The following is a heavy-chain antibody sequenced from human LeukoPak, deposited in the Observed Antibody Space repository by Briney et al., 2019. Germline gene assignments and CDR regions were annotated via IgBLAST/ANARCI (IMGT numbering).Heavy chain of an antibody. Sequence: GGSLRLSCAASGFTSDDYAMHWVRQAPGKGLEWVSGISWNSGSIGYADSVKGRFTVSRDNAKNSLYLQMNSLRVEDTALYYCAKASAVADELFHYWGQGTLVTVSS. CDR3: AKASAVADELFHY. CDR2: ISWNSGSI. D-gene: IGHD6-19*01. V-gene: IGHV3-9*02. CDR1: GFTSDDYA. J-gene: IGHJ4*02.